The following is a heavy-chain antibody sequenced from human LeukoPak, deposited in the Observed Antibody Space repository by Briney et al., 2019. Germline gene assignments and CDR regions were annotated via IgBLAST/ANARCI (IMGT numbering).Heavy chain of an antibody. CDR3: AGEKHYYDSSGYYRSFDY. D-gene: IGHD3-22*01. CDR1: GFTFSSYA. J-gene: IGHJ4*02. Sequence: GGSLRLSCTASGFTFSSYAMSWVRQAPGKGLEWVSAISGSGGSTYYADSVKGRFTISRDNSKNTLYLQMNSLRAEDTAVYYCAGEKHYYDSSGYYRSFDYWGQGTLVTVSS. CDR2: ISGSGGST. V-gene: IGHV3-23*01.